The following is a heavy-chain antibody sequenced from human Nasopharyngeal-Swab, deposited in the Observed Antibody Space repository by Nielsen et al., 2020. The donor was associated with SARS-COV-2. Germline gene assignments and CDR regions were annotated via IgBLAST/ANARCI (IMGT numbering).Heavy chain of an antibody. V-gene: IGHV4-4*07. CDR2: IYTSGST. D-gene: IGHD2-15*01. Sequence: SETLSLTCSVSGGSISGYYWSWIRQPPGKGLEWIGRIYTSGSTNYNPSLKSRVTISVDTSKNQFSLKLSSVTAADTAVYYCARVGGYCSGGSCYNLLDYWGQGTLVTVSS. J-gene: IGHJ4*02. CDR1: GGSISGYY. CDR3: ARVGGYCSGGSCYNLLDY.